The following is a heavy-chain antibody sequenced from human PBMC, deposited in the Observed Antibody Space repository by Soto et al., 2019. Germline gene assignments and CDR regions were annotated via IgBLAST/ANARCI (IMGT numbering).Heavy chain of an antibody. D-gene: IGHD2-15*01. Sequence: GGSLRLSCAASGFTFSSYGMHWVRQAPGKGLEWVAVIWYDGSNKHYADSVKGRFTISRDNSKNTLYLQMNSLRAEDTAVYYCARGPCSGGSCYSTFFDYWGQGTLVTVSS. J-gene: IGHJ4*02. V-gene: IGHV3-33*01. CDR3: ARGPCSGGSCYSTFFDY. CDR2: IWYDGSNK. CDR1: GFTFSSYG.